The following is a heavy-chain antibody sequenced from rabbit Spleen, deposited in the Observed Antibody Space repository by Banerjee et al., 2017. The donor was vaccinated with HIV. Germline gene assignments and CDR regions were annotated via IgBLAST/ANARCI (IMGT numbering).Heavy chain of an antibody. CDR3: ARGSAAMTMVITGYYLNF. D-gene: IGHD2-1*01. CDR1: GFSFSNNYY. V-gene: IGHV1S40*01. CDR2: IYPGSFDST. Sequence: QSLEESGGDLVKPGASLILTCTASGFSFSNNYYMCWVRQAPGKGLEWIACIYPGSFDSTVYASWAKGRFTISRTSSTTVTLQVTSLTAADTATYFCARGSAAMTMVITGYYLNFWGPGTLVTVS. J-gene: IGHJ4*01.